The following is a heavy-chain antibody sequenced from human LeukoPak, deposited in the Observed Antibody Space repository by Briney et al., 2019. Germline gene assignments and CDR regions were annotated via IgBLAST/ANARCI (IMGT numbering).Heavy chain of an antibody. V-gene: IGHV3-48*03. CDR1: GFTLSNYE. J-gene: IGHJ4*02. Sequence: PGGSLRLSCAASGFTLSNYEMNWVRQAPGKGLEWVSYISSSGSTIYYANSVKGRFTISRDNAKNSLYLQMNSLRVDDTGLYYCARGYSGYRTEDYWGQGALVTVSS. CDR3: ARGYSGYRTEDY. D-gene: IGHD5-12*01. CDR2: ISSSGSTI.